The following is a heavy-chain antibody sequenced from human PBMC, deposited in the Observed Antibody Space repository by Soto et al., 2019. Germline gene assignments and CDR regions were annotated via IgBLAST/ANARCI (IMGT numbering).Heavy chain of an antibody. D-gene: IGHD3-16*02. CDR2: INHSGTN. J-gene: IGHJ4*02. V-gene: IGHV4-34*01. CDR3: ARERSGPNYDYVWGSYRYIGV. Sequence: SETLSLTCAVYGGSFSGYYWSWIRQPPGKGLEWIGEINHSGTNNYNPSLKSRVPISVDTSKNQFSLKLSSVTAADTAVYYCARERSGPNYDYVWGSYRYIGVWGQGTLVTVSS. CDR1: GGSFSGYY.